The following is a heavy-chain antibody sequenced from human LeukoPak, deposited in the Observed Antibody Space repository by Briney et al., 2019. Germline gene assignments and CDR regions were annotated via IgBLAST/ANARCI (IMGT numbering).Heavy chain of an antibody. V-gene: IGHV3-7*01. CDR2: IRQDGSEK. D-gene: IGHD3-10*01. J-gene: IGHJ6*02. CDR3: ATTLYGSGSYYIDYYYYYGMDV. Sequence: GGSLRLSCAASGFTFSSYWMSWVRQAPGKGLEWVANIRQDGSEKYYVDSVKGRFTISRDNAKNSLYLQMNSLRAEDTAVYYCATTLYGSGSYYIDYYYYYGMDVWGQGTTVTVSS. CDR1: GFTFSSYW.